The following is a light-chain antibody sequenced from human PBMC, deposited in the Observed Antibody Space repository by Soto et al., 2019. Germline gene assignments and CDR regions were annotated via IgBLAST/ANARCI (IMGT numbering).Light chain of an antibody. CDR1: QSIRSW. Sequence: DIQMTQSPSTLSESVGDRVTITCRASQSIRSWLAWYQQKPGKAPRLLIYKASSLESGVPSRFSGSGSGTEFTLTISSLQPDDSATYYCQQYDSYCTFGGGTKLE. V-gene: IGKV1-5*03. J-gene: IGKJ4*01. CDR2: KAS. CDR3: QQYDSYCT.